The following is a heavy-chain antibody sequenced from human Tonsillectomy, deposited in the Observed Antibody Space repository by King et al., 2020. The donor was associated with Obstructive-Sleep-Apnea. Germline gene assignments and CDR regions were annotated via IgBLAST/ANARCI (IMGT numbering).Heavy chain of an antibody. D-gene: IGHD1-26*01. CDR1: GGSISRGGYY. CDR3: AGWVGAYSDYFDY. J-gene: IGHJ4*02. CDR2: IYYSGST. V-gene: IGHV4-31*03. Sequence: QLQESGPGLVKPSQTLSLTCTVSGGSISRGGYYWSWIRQHPGKGLEWIGYIYYSGSTYYNPSLQSRVNISVDTSKNQFSLKLSSVTAADTAVYYCAGWVGAYSDYFDYWGQGTLVTVSS.